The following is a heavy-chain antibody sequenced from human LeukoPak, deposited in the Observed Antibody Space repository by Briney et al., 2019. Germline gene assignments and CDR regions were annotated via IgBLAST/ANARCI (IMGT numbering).Heavy chain of an antibody. V-gene: IGHV5-51*01. CDR1: GYTFSSSW. CDR3: ARLAFCTNAVCFSNYYYSMDV. CDR2: IYPDDSDT. J-gene: IGHJ6*03. Sequence: PGESLKISCKGSGYTFSSSWIGWVRQMPGKGLEWMGIIYPDDSDTKYSPSFQGQVTISADKSISTAYLQWSSLKASDTAMYYCARLAFCTNAVCFSNYYYSMDVWGRGTTVTVSS. D-gene: IGHD2-8*01.